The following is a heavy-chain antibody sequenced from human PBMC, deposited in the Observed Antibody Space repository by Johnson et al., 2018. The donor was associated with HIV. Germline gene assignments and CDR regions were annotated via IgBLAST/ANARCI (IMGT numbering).Heavy chain of an antibody. Sequence: QVQLVESGGGLVQPGGSLRLSCAASGFTFSSYWMHWVRQAPGKGLVWVAFIRYDGSNKYYADSVKGRFTISRDNSKNTLYLQMNSLRAEDTAVYYCAKGFYDSSGTDSFHIWGQGTMVTVSS. CDR1: GFTFSSYW. J-gene: IGHJ3*02. CDR3: AKGFYDSSGTDSFHI. V-gene: IGHV3-30*02. CDR2: IRYDGSNK. D-gene: IGHD3-22*01.